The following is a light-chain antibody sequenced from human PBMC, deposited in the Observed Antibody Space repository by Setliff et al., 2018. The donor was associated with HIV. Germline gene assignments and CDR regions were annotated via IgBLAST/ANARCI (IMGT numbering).Light chain of an antibody. Sequence: QSALTQLASVSASPGQSITISCTVRSTDIAFHKSVSWFQQPPGKAPKLIIFDVNSRPSGVSYRFSGSKSGNTASLDISGLQTEDEGDYYCSSFTSTSPVIFGGGTKVTV. CDR1: STDIAFHKS. J-gene: IGLJ2*01. CDR2: DVN. V-gene: IGLV2-14*03. CDR3: SSFTSTSPVI.